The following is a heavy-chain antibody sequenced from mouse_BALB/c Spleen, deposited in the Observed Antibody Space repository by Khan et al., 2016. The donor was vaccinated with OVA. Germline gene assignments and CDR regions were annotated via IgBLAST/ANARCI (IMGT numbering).Heavy chain of an antibody. CDR2: IWSGGST. Sequence: QVQLKQSGPGLVQPSQSLSITCTVSGFSLTSYGVHWVRQSPGKGLEWLGVIWSGGSTDYNAAFISRLSISKDNSKCQVFFKLNSLQATDTAIYYCARKGPIYYDAMDYWGQGTSVTVSS. CDR1: GFSLTSYG. CDR3: ARKGPIYYDAMDY. D-gene: IGHD2-1*01. J-gene: IGHJ4*01. V-gene: IGHV2-2*02.